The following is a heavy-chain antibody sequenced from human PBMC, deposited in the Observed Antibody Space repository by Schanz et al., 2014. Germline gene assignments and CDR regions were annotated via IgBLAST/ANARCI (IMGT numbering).Heavy chain of an antibody. CDR3: ASARCFTCPEYWFAP. Sequence: EVQLVESGGGLVQPGGSLRLSCAASGFTFRDYSMNWVRQAPGKGREWISYISSYSTIHYADSVKGRFTISRDNARNSLFLQMNSLRAEDTAVYYCASARCFTCPEYWFAPWGQGTLVTVSS. CDR1: GFTFRDYS. J-gene: IGHJ5*02. V-gene: IGHV3-48*01. CDR2: ISSYSTI. D-gene: IGHD3-16*01.